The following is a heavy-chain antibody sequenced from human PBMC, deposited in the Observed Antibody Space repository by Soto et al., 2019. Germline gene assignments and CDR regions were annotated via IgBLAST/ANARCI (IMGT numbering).Heavy chain of an antibody. J-gene: IGHJ4*02. Sequence: TSETLSLTCTVSGGSISSSSYYWGWIRQPPGKGLEWIGYIYYSGSTNYNPSLKSRVTISVDTSKNQFSLKLSSVTAADTAVYYCARGIGKYYFDYWGQGTLVTVSS. CDR2: IYYSGST. CDR1: GGSISSSSYY. V-gene: IGHV4-61*05. CDR3: ARGIGKYYFDY. D-gene: IGHD1-26*01.